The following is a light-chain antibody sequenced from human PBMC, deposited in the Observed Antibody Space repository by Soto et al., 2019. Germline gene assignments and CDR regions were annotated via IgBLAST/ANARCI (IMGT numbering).Light chain of an antibody. CDR3: QRSFSTPLT. CDR1: QSISSY. J-gene: IGKJ4*01. Sequence: DIQMTQSPSSLSASVGDRVTITCRASQSISSYLNWYQQKPGKAPKLLIYAASSLQSGVPSRFSGTGSGTDFTLTISSLQPEALATYYCQRSFSTPLTFGGGTKVEIK. V-gene: IGKV1-39*01. CDR2: AAS.